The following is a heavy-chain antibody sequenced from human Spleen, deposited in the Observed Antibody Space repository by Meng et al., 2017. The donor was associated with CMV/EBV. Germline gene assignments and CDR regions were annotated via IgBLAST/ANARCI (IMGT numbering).Heavy chain of an antibody. CDR3: ARDRVPEPPLEWPQLWGENF. CDR1: GCTFSRYR. Sequence: GESLKISCVVSGCTFSRYRMNWVRQATGRGLEWGSSISGSGGYISYADSVKGRFTIPRDNADNSLYLQMNNLRDEDTAMYFCARDRVPEPPLEWPQLWGENFWGRGTRVTVSS. CDR2: ISGSGGYI. J-gene: IGHJ4*02. D-gene: IGHD3-3*01. V-gene: IGHV3-21*01.